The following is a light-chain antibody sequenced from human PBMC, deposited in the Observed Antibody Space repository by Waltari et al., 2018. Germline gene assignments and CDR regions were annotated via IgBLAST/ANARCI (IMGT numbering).Light chain of an antibody. J-gene: IGLJ2*01. V-gene: IGLV1-40*01. Sequence: QSVLTQPPSVSGAPGQRVTISCTGSSSNTGAGYDVHWYHQLPGTAPKLLIYGNSNRPAGVPDRFSGSKSGTSASLAITGLQAEDEADYYCQSYDSSLSGSGVVFGGGTKLTVL. CDR1: SSNTGAGYD. CDR3: QSYDSSLSGSGVV. CDR2: GNS.